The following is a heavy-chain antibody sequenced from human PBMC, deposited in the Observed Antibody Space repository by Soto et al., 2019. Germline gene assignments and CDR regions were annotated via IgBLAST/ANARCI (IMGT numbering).Heavy chain of an antibody. J-gene: IGHJ3*02. CDR3: EHFMLPWGGVSAHDAFDM. CDR2: IYWDDDR. Sequence: SGPTLVNPTPTLTLTCSFSGFSLSTSGVGVGWIRQPPGKALEWLALIYWDDDRRYSPSLKTRLAITKDTSKNQVVLTMTNLAPGDTAKYSCEHFMLPWGGVSAHDAFDMWGQGTMVTVSS. CDR1: GFSLSTSGVG. D-gene: IGHD3-16*01. V-gene: IGHV2-5*02.